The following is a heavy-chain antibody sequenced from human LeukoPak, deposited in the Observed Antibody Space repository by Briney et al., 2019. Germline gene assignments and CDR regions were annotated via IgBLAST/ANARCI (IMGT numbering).Heavy chain of an antibody. V-gene: IGHV4-59*12. CDR2: IYHTGST. D-gene: IGHD3-22*01. CDR1: GGSISSYY. J-gene: IGHJ5*02. CDR3: AKIRAAYDSTNYYPHWVGP. Sequence: KPSETLSLTCTVSGGSISSYYWSWIRQPPGKGLEWIGYIYHTGSTSYNPSLKGRVTISVDTSKNQFSLKLSSVTAADTAVYYCAKIRAAYDSTNYYPHWVGPWGQGTLVTVSS.